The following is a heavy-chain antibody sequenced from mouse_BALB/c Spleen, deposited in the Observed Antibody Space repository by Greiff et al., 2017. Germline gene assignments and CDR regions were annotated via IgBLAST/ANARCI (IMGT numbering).Heavy chain of an antibody. CDR3: ARQRFITPSHSDY. CDR2: ISNGGGST. D-gene: IGHD1-1*01. CDR1: GFTFSSYT. V-gene: IGHV5-12-2*01. Sequence: EVMLVESGGGLVQPGGSLKLSCAASGFTFSSYTMSWVRQTPEKRLEWVAYISNGGGSTYYPDTVKGRFTISRDNAKNTLYLQMSSLKSEDTAMYYCARQRFITPSHSDYRGQGTPLTVSS. J-gene: IGHJ2*01.